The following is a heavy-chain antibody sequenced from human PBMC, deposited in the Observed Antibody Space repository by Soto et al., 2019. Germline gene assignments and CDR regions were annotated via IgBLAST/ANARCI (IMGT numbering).Heavy chain of an antibody. D-gene: IGHD6-13*01. CDR1: GYTFTSYG. Sequence: AASVKVSCKASGYTFTSYGISWVRQAPGQGLEWMGWISAYNGNTNYAQKLQGRVTMTTDTSTSTAYMELRSLRSDDTAVYYCARDKAAAGTSYRFDPWGQGTLVTVSS. V-gene: IGHV1-18*01. J-gene: IGHJ5*02. CDR2: ISAYNGNT. CDR3: ARDKAAAGTSYRFDP.